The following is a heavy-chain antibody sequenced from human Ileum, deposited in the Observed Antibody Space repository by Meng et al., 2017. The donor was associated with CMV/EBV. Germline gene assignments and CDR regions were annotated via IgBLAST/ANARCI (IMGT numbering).Heavy chain of an antibody. CDR1: GFTIDIYE. CDR3: AKGGFCSSTSCASFDP. CDR2: ITSDGNTK. J-gene: IGHJ5*02. Sequence: GESLKISCAASGFTIDIYEMNWVRQAPGRGLEWVSLITSDGNTKYYADAVEGRFTVSRDNAKNSLLLQMTNLRAEDTAVYYCAKGGFCSSTSCASFDPWGQGTLVTVSS. D-gene: IGHD2-2*01. V-gene: IGHV3-48*03.